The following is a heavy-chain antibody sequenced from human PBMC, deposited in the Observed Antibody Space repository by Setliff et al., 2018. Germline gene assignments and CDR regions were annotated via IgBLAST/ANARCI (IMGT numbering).Heavy chain of an antibody. Sequence: KTSETLSLTCAVSGSSITSSNWWSWVRQPPGKGLEWIGQIFHSGSTHYNPSLKSRLTISVDQSKNQFSLKLKSVTAADTAVYYCARLESLGDLSLYGLWFDPWGQGTLGTVSS. V-gene: IGHV4-4*02. D-gene: IGHD3-16*02. CDR3: ARLESLGDLSLYGLWFDP. CDR2: IFHSGST. J-gene: IGHJ5*02. CDR1: GSSITSSNW.